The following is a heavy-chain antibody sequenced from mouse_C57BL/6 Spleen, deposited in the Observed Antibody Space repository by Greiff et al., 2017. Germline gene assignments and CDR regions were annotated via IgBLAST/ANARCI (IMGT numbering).Heavy chain of an antibody. Sequence: QVQLQQSGAELMKPGALVKLSCKATGYTFTGYWIEWVKQRPGHGLEWIGEILPGSGSTNYNEKFKGKATFTADTSSNTAYMQLSSLTTEESAIYYCARSIYYYGSSSRFAYWGQGTLVTVSA. CDR1: GYTFTGYW. J-gene: IGHJ3*01. CDR3: ARSIYYYGSSSRFAY. V-gene: IGHV1-9*01. CDR2: ILPGSGST. D-gene: IGHD1-1*01.